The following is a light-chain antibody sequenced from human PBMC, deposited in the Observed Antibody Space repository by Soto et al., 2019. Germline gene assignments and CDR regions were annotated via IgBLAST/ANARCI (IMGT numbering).Light chain of an antibody. Sequence: DIQMTQSPSSLSASVGDRVTVTCRTSHIVDTSLNWYQQKPGKAPKLLIYAASSVQSGVPARLSGSGSATFFTLTIHNLQHDDFATYFCKQTHSNPPPFGPGTKVDIK. J-gene: IGKJ2*01. CDR2: AAS. V-gene: IGKV1-39*01. CDR1: HIVDTS. CDR3: KQTHSNPPP.